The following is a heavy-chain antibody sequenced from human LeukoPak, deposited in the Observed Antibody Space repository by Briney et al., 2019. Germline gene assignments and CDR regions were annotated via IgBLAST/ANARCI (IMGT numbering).Heavy chain of an antibody. CDR1: GFTFSSYG. CDR3: ARDPVSHSLYYDSSGYYFDY. Sequence: GGSLRLSCAASGFTFSSYGMHWVRQAPGKGLEWVAVIWYDGSNKYYADSVKGRFTISRDNAKNSLYLQMNSLRAEDTAVYYCARDPVSHSLYYDSSGYYFDYWGQGTLVTVSS. D-gene: IGHD3-22*01. J-gene: IGHJ4*02. V-gene: IGHV3-33*01. CDR2: IWYDGSNK.